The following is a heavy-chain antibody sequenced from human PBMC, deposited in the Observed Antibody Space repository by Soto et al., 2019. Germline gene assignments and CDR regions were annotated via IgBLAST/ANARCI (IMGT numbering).Heavy chain of an antibody. V-gene: IGHV3-21*01. J-gene: IGHJ3*02. CDR2: IGSSSTYI. Sequence: EVQLVESGGGLVKPGGSLRLSCAASGFTFSSYSMNWVRQAPGKGLEWVSYIGSSSTYIYYADSVKGRLTISRDNAKNSLYLQMHSLRAEDTAVYYCAKNVVATTRALDIWGQGTMVTVSS. D-gene: IGHD1-1*01. CDR3: AKNVVATTRALDI. CDR1: GFTFSSYS.